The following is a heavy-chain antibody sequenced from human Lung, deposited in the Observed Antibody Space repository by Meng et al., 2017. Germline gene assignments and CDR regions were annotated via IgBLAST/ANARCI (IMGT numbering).Heavy chain of an antibody. CDR2: INHSGST. V-gene: IGHV4-34*01. CDR3: ARGPTTMAHDFDY. CDR1: GGSFSYYY. J-gene: IGHJ4*02. D-gene: IGHD4-11*01. Sequence: QLQRWGAGPFKPSETLSLTCVVSGGSFSYYYWSWIRQPPGKGLEWIGEINHSGSTNYNPSLESRATISVDTSQNNLSLKLSSVTAADSAVYYCARGPTTMAHDFDYWGQGTLVTVAS.